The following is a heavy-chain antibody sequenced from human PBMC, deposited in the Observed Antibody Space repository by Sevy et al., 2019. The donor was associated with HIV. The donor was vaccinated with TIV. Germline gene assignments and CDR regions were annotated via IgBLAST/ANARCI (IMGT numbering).Heavy chain of an antibody. V-gene: IGHV3-30-3*01. CDR2: ISYDGSNK. Sequence: GGSLRLSCAASGFTFSSYAMHWVRQAPGKGLEWVAVISYDGSNKYYADSVKGRYTITRDNSKNTRYLQMNSLRAEEXAGYYCARDRHYYDSSGYSSGARAPYYYYYYGMDVWGQGTTVTVSS. D-gene: IGHD3-22*01. CDR3: ARDRHYYDSSGYSSGARAPYYYYYYGMDV. CDR1: GFTFSSYA. J-gene: IGHJ6*02.